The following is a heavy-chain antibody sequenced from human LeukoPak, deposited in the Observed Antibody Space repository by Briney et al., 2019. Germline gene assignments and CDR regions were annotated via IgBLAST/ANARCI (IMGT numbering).Heavy chain of an antibody. CDR2: INHSGST. CDR3: ARSGSSSWYSQYNWFDP. Sequence: ASETLSLTCAVYGGSFSGYYWSWIRQPPGKGLEWIGEINHSGSTNYNPSLKSRVTISVDTSKNQFSLKLSSVTAADTAVYYCARSGSSSWYSQYNWFDPWGQGILVTVSS. J-gene: IGHJ5*02. V-gene: IGHV4-34*01. CDR1: GGSFSGYY. D-gene: IGHD6-13*01.